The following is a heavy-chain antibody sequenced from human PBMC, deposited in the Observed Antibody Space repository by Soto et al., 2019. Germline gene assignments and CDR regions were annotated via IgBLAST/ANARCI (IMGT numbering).Heavy chain of an antibody. CDR2: IRSKANSYAT. V-gene: IGHV3-73*02. J-gene: IGHJ5*02. CDR3: IGPWNGFNP. Sequence: EVQLVESGGGLVQPGGSLKLSCAASGFTFSGSAMHWVRQASGKGLEWVGRIRSKANSYATAYAASVKGRFTISRDDSKNTAYLKWNSRKPEATAVYNGIGPWNGFNPWAKEPWSPSPQ. CDR1: GFTFSGSA.